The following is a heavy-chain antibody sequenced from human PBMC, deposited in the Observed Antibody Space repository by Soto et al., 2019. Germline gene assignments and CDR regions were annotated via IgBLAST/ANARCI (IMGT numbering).Heavy chain of an antibody. CDR3: ARAKPTYYDFWSGYYYYYYGMDV. Sequence: ASVKVSCKASGYTFTSYGISWVRQAPGQGLEWMGWISAYNGNTNYAQKLQGRVTMTTDTSTSTAYMELRSLRSDDTAVYYCARAKPTYYDFWSGYYYYYYGMDVWGQGTTVTVSS. CDR1: GYTFTSYG. CDR2: ISAYNGNT. V-gene: IGHV1-18*04. J-gene: IGHJ6*02. D-gene: IGHD3-3*01.